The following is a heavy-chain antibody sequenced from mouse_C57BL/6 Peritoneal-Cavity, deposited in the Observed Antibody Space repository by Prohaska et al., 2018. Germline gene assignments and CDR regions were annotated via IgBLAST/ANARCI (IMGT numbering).Heavy chain of an antibody. V-gene: IGHV11-2*01. CDR1: GFTFSGFW. CDR2: INSDGSAI. Sequence: EVQLLETGGGLVQPGGSRGLSCEGSGFTFSGFWMSWVRQTPGKTLEWIGDINSDGSAINYATSIKYRFTILRDNDKSTLYLQMSNVRSEDTATYFCMRYGSYWYFDVWGTGTTVTVSS. CDR3: MRYGSYWYFDV. J-gene: IGHJ1*03. D-gene: IGHD1-1*01.